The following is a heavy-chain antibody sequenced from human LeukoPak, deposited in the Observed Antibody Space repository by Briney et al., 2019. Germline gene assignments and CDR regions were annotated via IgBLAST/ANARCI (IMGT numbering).Heavy chain of an antibody. J-gene: IGHJ4*02. V-gene: IGHV3-30*04. D-gene: IGHD1-14*01. CDR3: AREQYNSLYFDY. CDR1: GFTFSSFA. CDR2: ISYGGSKK. Sequence: GRSLRLSCAASGFTFSSFAMHWVRQAPGKGLGWVAIISYGGSKKYYADSVKGRFTISRDNSKNTLYLQMDSLRGEDTAVYYCAREQYNSLYFDYWGQGTLVTVSS.